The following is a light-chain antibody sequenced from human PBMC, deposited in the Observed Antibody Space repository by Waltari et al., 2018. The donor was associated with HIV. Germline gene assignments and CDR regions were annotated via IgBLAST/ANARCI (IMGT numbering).Light chain of an antibody. V-gene: IGLV6-57*01. Sequence: NFMLTQPHSVSESPGKTLTIPSTRSSGRIPGHFVQWFQRRPGSSPTTVIYESYFRTSGVPARFSGSIDRSSNSASLTISGLKTEDEADYYCQSYDSNKNWVFGGGTKLTVL. CDR2: ESY. J-gene: IGLJ3*02. CDR1: SGRIPGHF. CDR3: QSYDSNKNWV.